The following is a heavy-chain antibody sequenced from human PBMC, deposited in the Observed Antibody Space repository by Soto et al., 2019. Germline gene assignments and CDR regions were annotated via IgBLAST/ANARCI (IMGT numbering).Heavy chain of an antibody. CDR3: AKDMGSGWLDAFDI. CDR1: GFTFSSYA. J-gene: IGHJ3*02. CDR2: ISGSGGTT. Sequence: PGGSLRLSCAASGFTFSSYAMSWVRQAPGKGLEWVSAISGSGGTTYSAHSVKGRFTISRDNSKNTLYLQMNSLRAEDTAVYYCAKDMGSGWLDAFDIWGQGTLVTVSS. V-gene: IGHV3-23*01. D-gene: IGHD6-19*01.